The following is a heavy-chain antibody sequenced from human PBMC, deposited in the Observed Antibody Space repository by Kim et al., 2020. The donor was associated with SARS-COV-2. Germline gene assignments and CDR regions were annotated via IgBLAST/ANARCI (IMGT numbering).Heavy chain of an antibody. CDR3: VKPNRRYCSSTSCYANWFDP. D-gene: IGHD2-2*01. J-gene: IGHJ5*02. CDR1: GFTFSSYA. Sequence: GGSLRLSCSASGFTFSSYAMHWVRQAPGKGLEYVSAISSNGGSTYYADSVKGRFTISRDNSKNTLYLQMSSLRAEDTAVYYCVKPNRRYCSSTSCYANWFDPWGQGTLVTVSS. CDR2: ISSNGGST. V-gene: IGHV3-64D*06.